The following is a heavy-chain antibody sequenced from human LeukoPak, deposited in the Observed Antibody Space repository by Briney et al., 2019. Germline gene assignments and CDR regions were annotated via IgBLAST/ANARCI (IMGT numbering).Heavy chain of an antibody. CDR1: GFSFSTYN. CDR2: VNSGSSYI. D-gene: IGHD2/OR15-2a*01. CDR3: VRDNTRGHYFHDY. Sequence: PGGSLRLSCSASGFSFSTYNMNWVRQAPGKGLEWVSFVNSGSSYISYADSVKGRFTISRDNARNSLYLLMNSLRAEDTAVYYCVRDNTRGHYFHDYWGQGTLVTVSS. J-gene: IGHJ4*02. V-gene: IGHV3-21*01.